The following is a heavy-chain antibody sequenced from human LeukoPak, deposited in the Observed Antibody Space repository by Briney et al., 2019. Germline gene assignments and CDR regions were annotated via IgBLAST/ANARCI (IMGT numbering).Heavy chain of an antibody. D-gene: IGHD3-10*01. Sequence: SGGSLILSCAASGFTVSSNYMSWVRQAPGKGLEWVSVTYSGGSTYYADSVMGRFTISRDNSKNTLYLQMNSLRAEDTAVYYCARAATGSGYYYYMDVWGKGTTVTVSS. CDR3: ARAATGSGYYYYMDV. J-gene: IGHJ6*03. CDR2: TYSGGST. CDR1: GFTVSSNY. V-gene: IGHV3-53*01.